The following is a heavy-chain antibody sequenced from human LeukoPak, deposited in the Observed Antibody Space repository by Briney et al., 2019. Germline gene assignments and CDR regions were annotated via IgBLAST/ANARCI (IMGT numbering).Heavy chain of an antibody. CDR1: GYTFTGYY. Sequence: ASVKVSCKASGYTFTGYYMHWVRQAPGQGLEWMGWINPNSGGTNYAQKFQGRVTMTRDTSISTAYMELSRLRSDDTAVYYCARDSQYCTNGVCVFGLYYYYMDVWGKGTTVTVSS. V-gene: IGHV1-2*02. CDR2: INPNSGGT. D-gene: IGHD2-8*01. CDR3: ARDSQYCTNGVCVFGLYYYYMDV. J-gene: IGHJ6*03.